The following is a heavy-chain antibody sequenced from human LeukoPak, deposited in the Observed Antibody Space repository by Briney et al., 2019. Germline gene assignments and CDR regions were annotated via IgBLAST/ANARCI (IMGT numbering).Heavy chain of an antibody. CDR3: ARGPKWTGSYYYFDY. Sequence: AASVKVSCKTSGYTFPSYDINWVRQATGQGLEWMGWMNPNSGNTGYTQKFQGRVTITRNTSITTAHMELSSLRSEDTAVYYCARGPKWTGSYYYFDYWGQGTLVTVSS. D-gene: IGHD1-26*01. V-gene: IGHV1-8*01. J-gene: IGHJ4*02. CDR2: MNPNSGNT. CDR1: GYTFPSYD.